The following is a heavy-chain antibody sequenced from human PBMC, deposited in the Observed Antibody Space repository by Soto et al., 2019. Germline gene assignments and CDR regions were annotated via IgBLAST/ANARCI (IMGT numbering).Heavy chain of an antibody. D-gene: IGHD3-3*01. J-gene: IGHJ4*02. Sequence: GASVKVSCKASGYTFNSYGVSWVRQAPGQGLEWMGWISAYSGNTKYSQNLQGRVTMTIDTTTSSAYLEVRSLRSDDTAIYYCARYFWSGQLPFYFDQWGQGTLVTVSS. CDR1: GYTFNSYG. CDR3: ARYFWSGQLPFYFDQ. CDR2: ISAYSGNT. V-gene: IGHV1-18*01.